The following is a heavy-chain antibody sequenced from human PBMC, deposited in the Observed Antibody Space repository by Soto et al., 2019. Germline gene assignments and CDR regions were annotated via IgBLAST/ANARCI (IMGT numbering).Heavy chain of an antibody. J-gene: IGHJ5*02. V-gene: IGHV4-30-2*01. CDR2: IYHSGST. Sequence: TLSLTCAVSGGSISSGGYSWSWIRQPPGKGLEWIGYIYHSGSTYYNPSLKSRVTISVDRSKNQFSLKMSSVTAADTAVYCCARVPGDFWSGYYSWFDPWGQGTLVTVSS. D-gene: IGHD3-3*01. CDR1: GGSISSGGYS. CDR3: ARVPGDFWSGYYSWFDP.